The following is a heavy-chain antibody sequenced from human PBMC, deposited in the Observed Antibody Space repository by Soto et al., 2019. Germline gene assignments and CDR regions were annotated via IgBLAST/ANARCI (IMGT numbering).Heavy chain of an antibody. CDR2: INAGNGNT. Sequence: QVRLVQSGAEVKKPGASVKVSCKASGYTFTSYAMHWVRQAPGQRLEWMGWINAGNGNTKYLQKFQGRVTITRDTSASTAYMELSSLRSEDTAVYYCARGYGGPIGWFDPWGQGTLVTVSS. CDR1: GYTFTSYA. D-gene: IGHD3-16*01. J-gene: IGHJ5*02. CDR3: ARGYGGPIGWFDP. V-gene: IGHV1-3*01.